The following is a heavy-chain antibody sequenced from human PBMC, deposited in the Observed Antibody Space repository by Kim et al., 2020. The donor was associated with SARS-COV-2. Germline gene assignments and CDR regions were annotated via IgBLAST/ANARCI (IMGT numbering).Heavy chain of an antibody. CDR2: ISSSSSTI. D-gene: IGHD1-1*01. Sequence: GSLRLSCAASGFTFSSYSMNWVRQAPGKGLEWVSYISSSSSTIYYADSVKGRFTISRDNAKNSLYLQMNSLRDEDTAVYYCARTEEMATTGDAFDIWGQGTMVTVSS. CDR3: ARTEEMATTGDAFDI. CDR1: GFTFSSYS. V-gene: IGHV3-48*02. J-gene: IGHJ3*02.